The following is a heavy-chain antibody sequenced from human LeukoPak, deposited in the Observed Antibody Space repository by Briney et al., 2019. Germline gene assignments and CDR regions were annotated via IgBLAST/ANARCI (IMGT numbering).Heavy chain of an antibody. D-gene: IGHD3-3*01. J-gene: IGHJ4*02. CDR2: IKQDISEK. Sequence: RGGSLRLSCAASGFTFTNDWISWGRQAPGKGVELVANIKQDISEKYYVDSVKGRFTISRDNAKNSLYLQMNSLRAEDTAVYYCARLREIPVFGVVTKSTSYFDYWGQGTLVTVSS. V-gene: IGHV3-7*01. CDR3: ARLREIPVFGVVTKSTSYFDY. CDR1: GFTFTNDW.